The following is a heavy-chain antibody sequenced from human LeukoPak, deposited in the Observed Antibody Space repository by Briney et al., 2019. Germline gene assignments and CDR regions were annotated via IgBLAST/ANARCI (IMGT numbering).Heavy chain of an antibody. D-gene: IGHD3-10*01. V-gene: IGHV4-30-2*01. CDR1: GGSISSGGYS. CDR3: ARGSHYYGSGSYYDY. J-gene: IGHJ4*02. Sequence: SETLSLTCAVSGGSISSGGYSWSWIRQPPGKGLEWIGYIYHSGSTYYNPSLKSRVTISVDRSKNQFSLKLSSVTAADTAVYYCARGSHYYGSGSYYDYWGQGTLVTVSS. CDR2: IYHSGST.